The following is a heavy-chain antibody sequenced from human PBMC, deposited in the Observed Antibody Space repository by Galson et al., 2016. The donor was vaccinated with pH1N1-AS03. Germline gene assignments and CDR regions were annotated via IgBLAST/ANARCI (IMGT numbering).Heavy chain of an antibody. Sequence: SLRLSCAASGFSFSASWVSWVRQAPGKGLEWVANIRQDGSEKYYVDSVEGRFTISRDNAKNSLYLQMNSLRAEDTAVYFCARDSDYMDVWGKGTTVTVSS. J-gene: IGHJ6*03. CDR3: ARDSDYMDV. CDR1: GFSFSASW. V-gene: IGHV3-7*01. CDR2: IRQDGSEK.